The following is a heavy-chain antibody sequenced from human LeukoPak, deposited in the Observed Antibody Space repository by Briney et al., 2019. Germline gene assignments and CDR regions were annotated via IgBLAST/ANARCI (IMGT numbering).Heavy chain of an antibody. Sequence: SETLSLTCTVSGYSISSGYYWGWIRQPPGKGLEWIGSIYHSGSTYYNPSLKSRVTISVDTSKNQFSLKLSSVTAADTAVYYCTTNYVAAAGTKVRGGVNYWGQGTLVTVSS. CDR1: GYSISSGYY. CDR2: IYHSGST. D-gene: IGHD6-13*01. J-gene: IGHJ4*02. CDR3: TTNYVAAAGTKVRGGVNY. V-gene: IGHV4-38-2*02.